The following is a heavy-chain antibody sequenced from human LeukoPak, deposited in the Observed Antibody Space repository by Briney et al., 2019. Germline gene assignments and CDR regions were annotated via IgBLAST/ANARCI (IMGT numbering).Heavy chain of an antibody. CDR3: AKEYCSGGSCLNY. Sequence: PGGSLRLSCAASGFTFSSYGMHWVRQAPGKGLEWVAFIRYDGSNKYYADSVKGRFTISRDNSKNALYLQMNSLRAEDTAVYYCAKEYCSGGSCLNYWGQGTLVTVSS. V-gene: IGHV3-30*02. CDR1: GFTFSSYG. J-gene: IGHJ4*02. D-gene: IGHD2-15*01. CDR2: IRYDGSNK.